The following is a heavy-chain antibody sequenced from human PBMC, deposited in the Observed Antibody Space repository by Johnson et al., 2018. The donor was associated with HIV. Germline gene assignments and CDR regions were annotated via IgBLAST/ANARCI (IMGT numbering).Heavy chain of an antibody. V-gene: IGHV3-7*03. CDR3: AKALGGYAFDI. Sequence: MQLVESGGGLVQPGGSLRLSCAASGFIFSSYWMNWVRQAPVKGLEWVANIKQDGSEKYFVDSVKGRFTISRDNSKNTLYLQMNSLRAEETAVYYCAKALGGYAFDIWGQGTMVTVSS. CDR1: GFIFSSYW. J-gene: IGHJ3*02. D-gene: IGHD3-3*01. CDR2: IKQDGSEK.